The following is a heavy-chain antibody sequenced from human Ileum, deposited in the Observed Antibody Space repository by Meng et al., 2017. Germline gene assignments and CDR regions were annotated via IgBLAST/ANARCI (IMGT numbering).Heavy chain of an antibody. D-gene: IGHD3-10*01. V-gene: IGHV4-4*02. CDR1: GGSISSSIR. CDR3: ARGVVAGSHYNTY. Sequence: QVQLQESGPGLVKPSGTLSLTCAVSGGSISSSIRWSWVRQPPEKGLEWIGEIHHSGTTNYSPSLKSRLTISVDKSKNQFSLKLQSVTAADTAVYFCARGVVAGSHYNTYWGQGSLVTVSS. J-gene: IGHJ4*02. CDR2: IHHSGTT.